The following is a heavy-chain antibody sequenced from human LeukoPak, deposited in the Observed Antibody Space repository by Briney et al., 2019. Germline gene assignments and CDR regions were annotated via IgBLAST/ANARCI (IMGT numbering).Heavy chain of an antibody. V-gene: IGHV3-23*01. CDR3: ATGGGMLNY. D-gene: IGHD3-16*01. Sequence: GGSLRLSCAASGFTFDDYGMSWVRQAPGKGLEWVSAISGSGGSTYYADSVKGRFTISRDNSKNTLYLQMNSLRAEDTAVYYCATGGGMLNYWGQGTLVTVSS. J-gene: IGHJ4*02. CDR2: ISGSGGST. CDR1: GFTFDDYG.